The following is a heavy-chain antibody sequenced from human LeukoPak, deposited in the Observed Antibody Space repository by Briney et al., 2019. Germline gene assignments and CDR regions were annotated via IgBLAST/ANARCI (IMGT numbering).Heavy chain of an antibody. J-gene: IGHJ4*02. CDR3: TTDLAVYFDWLFLFDY. D-gene: IGHD3-9*01. CDR1: GFTFSNAW. CDR2: IKSKTDGGTT. Sequence: GGSLRLSCAASGFTFSNAWMSWVRQAPGKGLEWVGRIKSKTDGGTTDYAAPVKGRFTISRDDSKNTLYLQMNSLKTEDTAVYYCTTDLAVYFDWLFLFDYWGQGTLVTVSS. V-gene: IGHV3-15*01.